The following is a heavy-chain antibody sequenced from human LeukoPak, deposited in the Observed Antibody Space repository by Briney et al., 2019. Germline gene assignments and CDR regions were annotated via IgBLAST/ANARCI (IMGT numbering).Heavy chain of an antibody. CDR2: IKEDGTYT. CDR3: ARDFDMGITPGDDFDF. J-gene: IGHJ4*02. Sequence: GSLRLSCAASGFSFSKYWMHWVRQTPGEGLVWVARIKEDGTYTSYADSVKGRFTISRDDARNTVFLQMNSLRAEDTAVYYCARDFDMGITPGDDFDFWGQGTLVTVSS. CDR1: GFSFSKYW. V-gene: IGHV3-74*01. D-gene: IGHD3-9*01.